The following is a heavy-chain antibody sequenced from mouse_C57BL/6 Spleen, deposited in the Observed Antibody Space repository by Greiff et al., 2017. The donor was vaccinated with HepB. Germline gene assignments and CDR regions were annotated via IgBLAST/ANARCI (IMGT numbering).Heavy chain of an antibody. CDR2: IYPGSGST. V-gene: IGHV1-55*01. D-gene: IGHD1-1*01. CDR1: GYTFTSYW. Sequence: QVQLQQPGAELVKPGASVKMSCKASGYTFTSYWITWVKQRPGQGLEWIGDIYPGSGSTNYNEKFKSKATLTVDTSSSTAYMQLSSLTSEDSAVYYCARSGFITTVVAHFDYWGQGTTLTVSS. J-gene: IGHJ2*01. CDR3: ARSGFITTVVAHFDY.